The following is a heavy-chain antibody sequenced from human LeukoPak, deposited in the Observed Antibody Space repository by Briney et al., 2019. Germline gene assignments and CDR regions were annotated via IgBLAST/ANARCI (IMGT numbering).Heavy chain of an antibody. CDR1: GGSISSGGYS. Sequence: SETLSLTCTVSGGSISSGGYSWSWIRQHPGKGLEWIGYIYYSGSTYYNPSLKSRVTISVDTSKYQFSLKLSSVTAADTAVYYCARVRIAARPTRPYFDYWGQGTLVTVSS. J-gene: IGHJ4*02. CDR3: ARVRIAARPTRPYFDY. CDR2: IYYSGST. V-gene: IGHV4-31*03. D-gene: IGHD6-6*01.